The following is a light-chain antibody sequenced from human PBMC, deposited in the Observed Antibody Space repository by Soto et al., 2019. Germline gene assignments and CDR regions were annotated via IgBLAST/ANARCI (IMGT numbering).Light chain of an antibody. CDR3: CSYAGSYTFV. CDR2: DVS. V-gene: IGLV2-11*01. CDR1: SSDVGGYNY. Sequence: QSALTQPRSVSGSPGQSVTISCTGTSSDVGGYNYVSWYQHHPGKAPKLMIFDVSHRPSGVPDRFSGSKSGNTASLTISGLQAEDEADYYCCSYAGSYTFVFGTGTKLTVL. J-gene: IGLJ1*01.